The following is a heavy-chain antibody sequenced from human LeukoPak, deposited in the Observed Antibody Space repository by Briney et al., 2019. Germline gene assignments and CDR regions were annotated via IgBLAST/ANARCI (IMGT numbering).Heavy chain of an antibody. V-gene: IGHV4-59*01. Sequence: PSETLSLTCIVSGGSISSYYWSWIRQLPGKGLEWIGYIYYSGSTKYNPSLKSRVTMSVDTSRNQFSLKLSSVTAADTAVYYCARGGLENGYHSNDGFDIWGQGTMVTVSS. CDR3: ARGGLENGYHSNDGFDI. CDR2: IYYSGST. CDR1: GGSISSYY. J-gene: IGHJ3*02. D-gene: IGHD3-22*01.